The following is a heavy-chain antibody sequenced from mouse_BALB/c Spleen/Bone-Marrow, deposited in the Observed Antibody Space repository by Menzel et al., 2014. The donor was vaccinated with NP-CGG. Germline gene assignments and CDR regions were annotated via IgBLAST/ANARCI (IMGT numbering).Heavy chain of an antibody. D-gene: IGHD2-4*01. V-gene: IGHV1S82*01. CDR1: GYSFTNYW. Sequence: VQLQQSGAELVRPGASVKLSCKASGYSFTNYWMNWMKQRPGQGLEWIGMIHPSDSETRLNQKFKDKATLTVDKSSSTAYMQLSSPASDASAVYYCASDDDDGSWFAYWGQGTLVTVSA. CDR3: ASDDDDGSWFAY. J-gene: IGHJ3*01. CDR2: IHPSDSET.